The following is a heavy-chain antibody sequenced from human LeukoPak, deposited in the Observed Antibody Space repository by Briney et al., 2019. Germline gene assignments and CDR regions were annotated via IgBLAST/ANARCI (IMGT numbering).Heavy chain of an antibody. Sequence: GGSLRLSCAASGFTFSSYWMHWVRQAPGKGLVWVSRINSDGSSTSYADSVKGRFTISRDNSKSTVYLQMNSLSAEDTAIYYCSKGQELDDGVLESWGRGTLVTVSS. CDR1: GFTFSSYW. J-gene: IGHJ4*02. CDR3: SKGQELDDGVLES. CDR2: INSDGSST. V-gene: IGHV3-74*01. D-gene: IGHD1-1*01.